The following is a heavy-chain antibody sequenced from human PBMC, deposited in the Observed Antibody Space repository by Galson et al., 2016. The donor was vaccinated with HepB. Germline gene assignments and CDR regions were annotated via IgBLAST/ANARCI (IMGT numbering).Heavy chain of an antibody. J-gene: IGHJ4*02. CDR3: ARDVGGHYYDSSGLIDY. D-gene: IGHD3-22*01. V-gene: IGHV4-4*02. Sequence: LSLTCAVSGGSISSSNWWSWVRQPPGKGLEWIGEIYHSGSTNYNPSLKSRVTISLDKSKNQFSLKLSPVTAADTAVYYCARDVGGHYYDSSGLIDYWGQGTRVTVSS. CDR2: IYHSGST. CDR1: GGSISSSNW.